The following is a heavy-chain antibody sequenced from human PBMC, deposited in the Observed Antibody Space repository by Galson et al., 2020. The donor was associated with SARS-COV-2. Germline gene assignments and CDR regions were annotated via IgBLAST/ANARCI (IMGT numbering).Heavy chain of an antibody. CDR1: GFTFSSYS. J-gene: IGHJ4*02. V-gene: IGHV3-21*01. D-gene: IGHD3-22*01. CDR2: ISSSSSYI. CDR3: ATYYYDSSGYIDY. Sequence: ESLKISCAASGFTFSSYSMNWVRQAPGKGLEWVSSISSSSSYIYYADSVKGRFTISRDNAKNSLYLQMNSLRAEDTAVYYCATYYYDSSGYIDYWGQGTLVTVSS.